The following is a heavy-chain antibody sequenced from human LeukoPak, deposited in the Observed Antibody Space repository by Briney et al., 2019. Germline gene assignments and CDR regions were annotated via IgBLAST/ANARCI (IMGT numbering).Heavy chain of an antibody. J-gene: IGHJ4*02. V-gene: IGHV1-18*01. CDR3: ARYRIAALGDLNFDY. Sequence: ASVKVSCKASGYTFTSYGISWVRQVPGQGLEWMGWISAYNGNTNYAQKLQGRVTMTTDTSTSTAYMELRSLRSDDTAVYYCARYRIAALGDLNFDYWGQGTLVTVSS. CDR1: GYTFTSYG. D-gene: IGHD6-6*01. CDR2: ISAYNGNT.